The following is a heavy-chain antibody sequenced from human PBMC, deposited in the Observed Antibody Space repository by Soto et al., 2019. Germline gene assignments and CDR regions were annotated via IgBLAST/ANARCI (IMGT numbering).Heavy chain of an antibody. V-gene: IGHV1-3*01. CDR2: INAGNGNT. Sequence: QVQLVQSGAEVKKPGASVKVSCKASGYTFTTYAMHWVRQAPGQRLEWMGWINAGNGNTKYSQRFQGRVTITRDTSASTVYMELSSLRSEDTAVYYCAGDRYCSGGSCSLSFQHGGQGTLVSVSS. CDR3: AGDRYCSGGSCSLSFQH. D-gene: IGHD2-15*01. CDR1: GYTFTTYA. J-gene: IGHJ1*01.